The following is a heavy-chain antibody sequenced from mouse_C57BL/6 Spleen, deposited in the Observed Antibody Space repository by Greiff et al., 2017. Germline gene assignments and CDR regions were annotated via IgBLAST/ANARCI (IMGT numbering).Heavy chain of an antibody. CDR1: GYTFTNYW. V-gene: IGHV1-63*01. CDR3: ARSYDGYFDY. J-gene: IGHJ2*01. D-gene: IGHD2-3*01. Sequence: QVQLKQSGAELVRPGTSVKMSCKASGYTFTNYWIGWAKQRPGHGLEWIGDIYPGGGYTNYNEKFKGKATLTADKSSSTAYMQFSSLTSEDSAIYYCARSYDGYFDYWGQGTTLTVSS. CDR2: IYPGGGYT.